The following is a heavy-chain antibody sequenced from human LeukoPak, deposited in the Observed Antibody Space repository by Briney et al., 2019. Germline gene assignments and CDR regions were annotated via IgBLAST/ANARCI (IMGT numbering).Heavy chain of an antibody. J-gene: IGHJ4*02. CDR3: ATLDQSRTADY. CDR1: GYTFTDYY. D-gene: IGHD1-14*01. V-gene: IGHV1-69-2*01. Sequence: ASVKVSFKVSGYTFTDYYMHWVQQAPGKGLEWMGLVDPEDGETIYAEKFQGRVTITADTSTDTAYMELSSLRSEDTAVYYCATLDQSRTADYWGQGTLVTVSS. CDR2: VDPEDGET.